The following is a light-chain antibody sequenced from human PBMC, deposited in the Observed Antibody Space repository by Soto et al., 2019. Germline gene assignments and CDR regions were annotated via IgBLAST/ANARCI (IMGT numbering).Light chain of an antibody. J-gene: IGKJ2*01. V-gene: IGKV1-39*01. CDR2: GAS. Sequence: DMQMTQSPSSLSASVGDRVTITCRPSQTIDNYLNWYQHKPGKAPKLLIYGASTLQSGVSSRFTGSSSGTDFTLTIENLKAEDFATYYCQQTYTIPFAFGQGTKLEI. CDR3: QQTYTIPFA. CDR1: QTIDNY.